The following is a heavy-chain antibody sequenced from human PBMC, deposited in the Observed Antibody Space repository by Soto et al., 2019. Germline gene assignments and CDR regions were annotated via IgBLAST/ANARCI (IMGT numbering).Heavy chain of an antibody. Sequence: SHTLSDTCSVSGDSFNKPNWRTWLRQPLGRRLEWIGEIYHTGRSNYNPSLTSRVTISVDTSENQFSLKLSSVTAADTAVYYCASGYGDSLPDRFDPWGQGTLVTVS. CDR2: IYHTGRS. V-gene: IGHV4-4*02. J-gene: IGHJ5*02. CDR3: ASGYGDSLPDRFDP. D-gene: IGHD4-17*01. CDR1: GDSFNKPNW.